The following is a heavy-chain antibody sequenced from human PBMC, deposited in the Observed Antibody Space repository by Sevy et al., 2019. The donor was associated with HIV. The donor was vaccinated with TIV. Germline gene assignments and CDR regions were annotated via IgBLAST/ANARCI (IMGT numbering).Heavy chain of an antibody. V-gene: IGHV3-30*04. Sequence: GGSLRLSCAASGFIFSTYSMHWVRQAPGKGLEWVAVVSFDGGNKYYPDSVKGRFTVSRDNSKNTLFLQMDSLRGEDTAVYYCARGPYSSGLRFDYWGQGTLVTVSS. CDR2: VSFDGGNK. CDR1: GFIFSTYS. J-gene: IGHJ4*02. D-gene: IGHD6-19*01. CDR3: ARGPYSSGLRFDY.